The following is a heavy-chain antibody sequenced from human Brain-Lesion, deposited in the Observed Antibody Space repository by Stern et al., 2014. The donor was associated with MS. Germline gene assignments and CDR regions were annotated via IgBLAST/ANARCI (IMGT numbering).Heavy chain of an antibody. CDR1: GFTFGSCA. CDR3: AKDRQYLTYFFDH. J-gene: IGHJ5*02. D-gene: IGHD2/OR15-2a*01. V-gene: IGHV3-30*18. Sequence: VQLVESGGGVVQPGRPLRLSCVASGFTFGSCAMHWVRQAPGKGLEWVAGVSYDGSNKYYADSVKGRFTISRDNSQNTLYMQMSSLRPEDTAVYYCAKDRQYLTYFFDHWGRGSLVTVSS. CDR2: VSYDGSNK.